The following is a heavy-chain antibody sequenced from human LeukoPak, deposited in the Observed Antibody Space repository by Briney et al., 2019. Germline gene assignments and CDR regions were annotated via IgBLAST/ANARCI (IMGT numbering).Heavy chain of an antibody. Sequence: ASVKVSCKASGYTFTSYGISWVRQAPGQGLEWMGWISAYNGNTNYAQKLQGRVTMTTDTSTSTAYMELRSLRSDDTAVYYCARHGIVVPAAMSRYYYYYMDVWGKGTTVTVSS. V-gene: IGHV1-18*01. D-gene: IGHD2-2*01. CDR2: ISAYNGNT. J-gene: IGHJ6*03. CDR3: ARHGIVVPAAMSRYYYYYMDV. CDR1: GYTFTSYG.